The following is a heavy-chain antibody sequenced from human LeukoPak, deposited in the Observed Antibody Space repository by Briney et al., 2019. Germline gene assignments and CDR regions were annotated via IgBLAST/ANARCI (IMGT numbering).Heavy chain of an antibody. J-gene: IGHJ5*01. D-gene: IGHD2-2*01. CDR3: ARARLVRGWFDS. V-gene: IGHV1-18*04. CDR2: ISAYNGNT. CDR1: GYTFTSYG. Sequence: ASVKVSCKASGYTFTSYGINWVRQAPGQGLEWMGWISAYNGNTNYAQKYQGRVTMTTDTSTSTAYVEVRSLRSDDTAVYYCARARLVRGWFDSWGQGTLVTVSS.